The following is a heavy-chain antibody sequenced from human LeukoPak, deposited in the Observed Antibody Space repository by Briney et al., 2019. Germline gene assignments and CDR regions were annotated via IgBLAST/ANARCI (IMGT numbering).Heavy chain of an antibody. CDR3: ARRMTRDYFYMDV. Sequence: GGSLRLSCAASGFTVSSYYMSWVRQAPGKGLEWISVLYSDYSTYYADSVKGRFTISRDNSKNTLYLQMNSLRAEDTAVYYCARRMTRDYFYMDVWGKGTTVTISS. CDR2: LYSDYST. J-gene: IGHJ6*03. CDR1: GFTVSSYY. V-gene: IGHV3-53*01.